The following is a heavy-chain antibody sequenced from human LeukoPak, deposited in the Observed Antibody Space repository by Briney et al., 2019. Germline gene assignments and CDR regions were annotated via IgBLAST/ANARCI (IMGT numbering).Heavy chain of an antibody. CDR1: GFTFSSYG. D-gene: IGHD3-10*01. V-gene: IGHV3-30*18. CDR2: ISYDGSNK. CDR3: AKDLGPYYYGSVPDY. Sequence: GGSLRLSCAASGFTFSSYGMHWVRQAPGKGLEWVAVISYDGSNKYYADSVKGRFTISRDNSKNTLYLQVNSLRAEDTAVYYCAKDLGPYYYGSVPDYWGQGTLVTVSS. J-gene: IGHJ4*02.